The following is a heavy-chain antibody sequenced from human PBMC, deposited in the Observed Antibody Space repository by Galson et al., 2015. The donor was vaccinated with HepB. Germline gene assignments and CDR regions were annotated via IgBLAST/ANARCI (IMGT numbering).Heavy chain of an antibody. Sequence: LRLSCAASGFSVSDNYLSWFRQAPGKGLQWVVTLYATGNTYYADSVKGRFTISRAESKNTPYLQMNNVGAEDTAVYSCVRGLRGVAFYWGQGTLVTVSS. D-gene: IGHD3-10*01. CDR3: VRGLRGVAFY. J-gene: IGHJ4*02. CDR1: GFSVSDNY. CDR2: LYATGNT. V-gene: IGHV3-53*01.